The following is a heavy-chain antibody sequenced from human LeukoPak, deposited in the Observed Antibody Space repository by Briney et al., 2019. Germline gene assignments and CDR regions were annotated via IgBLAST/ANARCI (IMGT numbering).Heavy chain of an antibody. J-gene: IGHJ4*02. CDR1: GFTFSSYG. V-gene: IGHV3-23*01. Sequence: PGGTLRLSCAASGFTFSSYGMSWVRQAPGKGLEWVSAISGSGGSTYYADSVKGRFTISRDNSKNTLYLQMNSLRAEDTAVYYCAKDRSGYDSIPGYWGQGTLVTVSS. D-gene: IGHD5-12*01. CDR3: AKDRSGYDSIPGY. CDR2: ISGSGGST.